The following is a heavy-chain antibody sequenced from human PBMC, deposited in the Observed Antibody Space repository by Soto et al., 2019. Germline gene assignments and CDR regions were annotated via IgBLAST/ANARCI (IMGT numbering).Heavy chain of an antibody. D-gene: IGHD5-18*01. CDR2: ISYDGSNT. V-gene: IGHV3-30*18. CDR3: AKGDLDTSMAMAFDY. J-gene: IGHJ4*02. CDR1: GFTFRNYG. Sequence: QVQLVESGGGVVQPGRSLRLSCAASGFTFRNYGLHRVRQAPGKGLEWVAVISYDGSNTYYTDSVKGRFTISRDNFQNTLYLQMDSLRTDDTAVYYCAKGDLDTSMAMAFDYWGQGTLVTVSS.